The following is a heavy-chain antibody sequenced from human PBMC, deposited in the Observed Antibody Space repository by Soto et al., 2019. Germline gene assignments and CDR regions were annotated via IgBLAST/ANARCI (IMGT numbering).Heavy chain of an antibody. CDR2: TYYRSKWYN. V-gene: IGHV6-1*01. CDR3: ARERDYYVSSGQPYYYYGMDV. Sequence: PSQTLSLTCVISGDSVSSNSAAWNWIRQSPSRGLEWLGRTYYRSKWYNDYAVSVKSRITINPDTSKNQFSLQLNSVTPEDTAVYYCARERDYYVSSGQPYYYYGMDVWGQGTKVTVSS. CDR1: GDSVSSNSAA. D-gene: IGHD3-22*01. J-gene: IGHJ6*02.